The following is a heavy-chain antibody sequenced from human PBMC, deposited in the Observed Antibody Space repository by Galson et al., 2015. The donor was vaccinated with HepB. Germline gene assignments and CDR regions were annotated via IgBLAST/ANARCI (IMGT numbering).Heavy chain of an antibody. Sequence: SLRLSCAASGFTFSSYAMHWVRQAPGKGLEWVAVISYDGSNKYYADSVKGRFTISRDNSKNTLYLQMNSLRAEDTAVYYCARAFEQKDNVVVPGDHWGQGTLVTVSS. CDR2: ISYDGSNK. CDR1: GFTFSSYA. CDR3: ARAFEQKDNVVVPGDH. D-gene: IGHD2-2*01. J-gene: IGHJ4*02. V-gene: IGHV3-30-3*01.